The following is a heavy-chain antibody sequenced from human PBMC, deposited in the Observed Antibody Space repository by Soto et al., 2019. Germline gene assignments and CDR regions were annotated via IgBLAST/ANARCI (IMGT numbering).Heavy chain of an antibody. D-gene: IGHD3-10*01. CDR3: ARDASYDTVGVH. J-gene: IGHJ4*02. CDR1: GFTFSNYW. V-gene: IGHV3-7*01. Sequence: GGSLRLSCVGSGFTFSNYWMSWVRQAPGKGLEWVANIKEDGNEKYYLDSVKGRFTITRDHTRNSLFLQMNSLRVEDTAHYYCARDASYDTVGVHWGRGAQVTVSS. CDR2: IKEDGNEK.